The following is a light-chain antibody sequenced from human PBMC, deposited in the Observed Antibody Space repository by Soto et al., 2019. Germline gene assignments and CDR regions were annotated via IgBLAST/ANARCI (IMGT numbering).Light chain of an antibody. CDR3: QQYGVSQGP. CDR2: GAS. V-gene: IGKV3-20*01. CDR1: QSVTGTN. Sequence: EIVLTQPPCTLSLSPGEGATLSCRASQSVTGTNLAWYQQKPVQAPRLLIYGASSRATGIPDRFSGSGSGTDFTLTISRLEPEDFAVYYCQQYGVSQGPFGGGTKVDIK. J-gene: IGKJ4*01.